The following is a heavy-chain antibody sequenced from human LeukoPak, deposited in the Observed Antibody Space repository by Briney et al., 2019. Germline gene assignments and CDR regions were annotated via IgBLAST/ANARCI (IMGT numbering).Heavy chain of an antibody. CDR1: GYTFTGYY. Sequence: GASVKVSCKASGYTFTGYYIHWVRQAPGQGLEWMGWINPNSGGTNYAQKFQGRVTMTRDTSISTAYMELSRLRSDDTAVYYCARAGVWDYSDSSGYHNGAFDIWGQGTMVTVSS. D-gene: IGHD3-22*01. CDR2: INPNSGGT. CDR3: ARAGVWDYSDSSGYHNGAFDI. J-gene: IGHJ3*02. V-gene: IGHV1-2*02.